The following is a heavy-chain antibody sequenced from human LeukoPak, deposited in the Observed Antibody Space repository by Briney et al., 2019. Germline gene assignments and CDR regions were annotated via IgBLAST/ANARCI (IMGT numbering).Heavy chain of an antibody. CDR2: INHSGST. Sequence: SETLSLTCAVYGGSFSGYYWGWIRQPPGKGLGWIGEINHSGSTNYNPSLKSRVTISVDTSKNQFSLKPSSVTAADTAVYYCARAPGDSSGYYEDYWGQGTLVTVSS. CDR1: GGSFSGYY. V-gene: IGHV4-34*01. CDR3: ARAPGDSSGYYEDY. D-gene: IGHD3-22*01. J-gene: IGHJ4*02.